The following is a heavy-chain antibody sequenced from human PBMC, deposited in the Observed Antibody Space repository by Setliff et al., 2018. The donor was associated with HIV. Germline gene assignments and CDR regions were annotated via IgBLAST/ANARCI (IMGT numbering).Heavy chain of an antibody. CDR2: IFYSGST. CDR1: GGSISSYY. Sequence: SETLSLTCTVSGGSISSYYWSWIRQPPGEGLEWIGYIFYSGSTNYNPSLKSRVTISLDTSKNQVSLKLTSVTAADTAVYYCTSAGSGTRAPPRYWGQGTLVTVSS. CDR3: TSAGSGTRAPPRY. J-gene: IGHJ4*02. D-gene: IGHD1-1*01. V-gene: IGHV4-59*01.